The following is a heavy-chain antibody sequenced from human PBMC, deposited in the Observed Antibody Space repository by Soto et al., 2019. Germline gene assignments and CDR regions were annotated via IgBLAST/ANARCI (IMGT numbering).Heavy chain of an antibody. CDR2: MNPNSGNT. J-gene: IGHJ5*02. V-gene: IGHV1-8*01. CDR1: GYTFTSYD. D-gene: IGHD1-26*01. CDR3: ARGGSYYNWFAP. Sequence: QVQLVQSGAEVKKPGASVKVSCKASGYTFTSYDINWVRQATGQGLEWMGWMNPNSGNTGYAQKFQGRVTMTRNTSLSTDYMELSSLRSEDTAVYYFARGGSYYNWFAPWGQGTLVTVSS.